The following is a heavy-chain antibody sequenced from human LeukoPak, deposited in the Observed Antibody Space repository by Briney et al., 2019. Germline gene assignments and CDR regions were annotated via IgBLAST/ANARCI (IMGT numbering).Heavy chain of an antibody. CDR3: ASDAAQQQLSNLFYGMDV. V-gene: IGHV3-30-3*01. CDR1: GFTFSNSA. Sequence: PGKSLRLSCAVSGFTFSNSAMHWVRQAPGKGLEWVALISHDGNRKYYADSVKGRFTISRGNSKNTLYLQMNSLRAEDTAVYFCASDAAQQQLSNLFYGMDVWGQGTTVTVSS. J-gene: IGHJ6*02. D-gene: IGHD6-13*01. CDR2: ISHDGNRK.